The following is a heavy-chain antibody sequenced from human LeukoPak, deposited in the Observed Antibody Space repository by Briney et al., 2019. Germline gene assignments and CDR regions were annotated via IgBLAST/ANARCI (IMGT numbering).Heavy chain of an antibody. CDR2: IFSNGDT. CDR1: EFTVSRNY. D-gene: IGHD5-24*01. CDR3: TRDQMNY. V-gene: IGHV3-53*01. Sequence: GGFLRLSCTASEFTVSRNYMLWVRQAPGKGLEWVSLIFSNGDTHYADSVKGRFTISRDTSKNTVSLQMNSLRVEDTAMYYCTRDQMNYWGQGTLVTVSS. J-gene: IGHJ4*02.